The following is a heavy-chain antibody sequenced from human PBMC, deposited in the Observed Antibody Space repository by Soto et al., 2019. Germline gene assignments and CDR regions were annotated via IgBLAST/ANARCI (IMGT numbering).Heavy chain of an antibody. V-gene: IGHV3-53*01. J-gene: IGHJ4*02. Sequence: GGSLRLSCVASGFTVSNNYMSWVRQAPGKGLEWVSVSYSGGSTDYADSLKGRFTISRDNSKNKLYLQMNSLRADDTAVDYCARARDGYNFLYEPTWGQGTLVTVSS. CDR2: SYSGGST. D-gene: IGHD5-12*01. CDR1: GFTVSNNY. CDR3: ARARDGYNFLYEPT.